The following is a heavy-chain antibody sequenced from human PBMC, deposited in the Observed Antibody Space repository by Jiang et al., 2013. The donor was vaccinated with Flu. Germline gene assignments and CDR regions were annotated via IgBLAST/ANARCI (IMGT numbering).Heavy chain of an antibody. CDR1: GGTINSWY. V-gene: IGHV4-59*01. Sequence: LLKPSETLSLTCTVSGGTINSWYWSWIRQSPGRGLEWLGYIYSSGSTDYNPSLKSRVTLSVDTSKSQFSLKLRSVTAADTAMYYCARETSTSFFDYWGQGILVTVSS. CDR2: IYSSGST. CDR3: ARETSTSFFDY. D-gene: IGHD2-2*01. J-gene: IGHJ4*02.